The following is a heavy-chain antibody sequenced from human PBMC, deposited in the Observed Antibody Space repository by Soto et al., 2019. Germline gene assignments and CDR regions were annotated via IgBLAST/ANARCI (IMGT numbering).Heavy chain of an antibody. Sequence: QVQLQQSGPGLVKPSQTLSLTCTVSGGSISYEYYHWTWIRQSPGKGLEWIGYIHYSGSIIYNPSFKSRVTISVDTYKNQFSLQLSSVTAADTAVYFCAREDDGGDRGYYGLDVWGQGTTVTVSS. CDR1: GGSISYEYYH. J-gene: IGHJ6*02. V-gene: IGHV4-30-4*08. D-gene: IGHD2-21*02. CDR2: IHYSGSI. CDR3: AREDDGGDRGYYGLDV.